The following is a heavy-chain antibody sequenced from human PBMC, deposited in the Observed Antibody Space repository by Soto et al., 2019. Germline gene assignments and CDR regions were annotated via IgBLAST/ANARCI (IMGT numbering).Heavy chain of an antibody. V-gene: IGHV4-61*01. CDR2: IYYSGST. D-gene: IGHD3-10*01. Sequence: SETLSLTCTVSGGSVSSGSYYWSWIRQPPGKGLEWIGYIYYSGSTNYNPSLKSRVTISVDTSKNQFSLKLSSVTAADTAVYYCGRAGYYGSGSYYSFDYWGQGTLVTVSS. CDR3: GRAGYYGSGSYYSFDY. CDR1: GGSVSSGSYY. J-gene: IGHJ4*02.